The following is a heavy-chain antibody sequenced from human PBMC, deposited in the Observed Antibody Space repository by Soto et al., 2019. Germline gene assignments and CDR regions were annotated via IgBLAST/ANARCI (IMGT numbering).Heavy chain of an antibody. CDR2: IIPIFGTT. CDR3: VRDRKSRDFSNYQGVLQSYGMEV. Sequence: QVQLVQSGTEVKKPGSSVKVSCKASGGTFSTYAITWVRQAPGQGLEWMGGIIPIFGTTNYAQKFQGGVTITADESTSTAYIELSSLRSEDTAVYYCVRDRKSRDFSNYQGVLQSYGMEVWGQGTTVTVSS. J-gene: IGHJ6*02. V-gene: IGHV1-69*01. CDR1: GGTFSTYA. D-gene: IGHD4-4*01.